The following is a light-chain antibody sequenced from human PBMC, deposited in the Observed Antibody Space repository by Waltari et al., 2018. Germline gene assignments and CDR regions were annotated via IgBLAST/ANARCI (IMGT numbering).Light chain of an antibody. CDR2: KAN. J-gene: IGLJ3*02. CDR3: ALYMGSGIWV. CDR1: SGSLSTTSY. V-gene: IGLV8-61*01. Sequence: QTVVTQQPSLSVSPGGTVTLTCALSSGSLSTTSYATCYHQTPGQAPRTLVYKANARSSGVPDRFSGSILGNTAALTITGAQADDESDYYCALYMGSGIWVFGGGTRLTVL.